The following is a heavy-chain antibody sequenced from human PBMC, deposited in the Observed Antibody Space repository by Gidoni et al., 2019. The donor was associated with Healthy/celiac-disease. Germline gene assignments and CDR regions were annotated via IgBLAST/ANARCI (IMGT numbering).Heavy chain of an antibody. Sequence: QVQLVESGGGVVQPGRSLRLSCAASGFTFSSYGMHWVRQAPGKGLEWVAVISYDGSNTYYADSVKGRFTISRDNSKNTLYLQMNSLRAEDTAVYYCAKAGGYCSSTSCYHYYYYMDVWGKGTTVTVSS. CDR3: AKAGGYCSSTSCYHYYYYMDV. V-gene: IGHV3-30*18. CDR2: ISYDGSNT. CDR1: GFTFSSYG. D-gene: IGHD2-2*03. J-gene: IGHJ6*03.